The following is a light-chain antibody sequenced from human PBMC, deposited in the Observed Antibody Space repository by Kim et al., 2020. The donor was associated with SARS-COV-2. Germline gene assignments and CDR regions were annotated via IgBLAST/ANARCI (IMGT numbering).Light chain of an antibody. CDR3: QQYNSFALT. V-gene: IGKV1-5*03. Sequence: DIQMTQSPFTLSASVGDRVTITCRASQSISTWLAWYQQKPGKAPKVLIYKASSLQSGVPSRFSGSGSGTEFTLTISSLQPDDFATYYCQQYNSFALTFGGGTKVDIK. CDR1: QSISTW. CDR2: KAS. J-gene: IGKJ4*01.